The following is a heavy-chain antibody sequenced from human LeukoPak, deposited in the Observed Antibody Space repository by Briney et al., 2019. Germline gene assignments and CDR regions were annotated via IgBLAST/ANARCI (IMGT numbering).Heavy chain of an antibody. CDR2: INPSGGST. CDR1: GYTFTSYY. Sequence: GASVKVSCKASGYTFTSYYMHWVRQAPGQGLEWMGIINPSGGSTSYAQKFQGRVTMTRDTSTSTVYMELSSLRSEDTAVYYCASTKPSITMIVVVISAFDIWGQGTMVTVSS. J-gene: IGHJ3*02. V-gene: IGHV1-46*01. D-gene: IGHD3-22*01. CDR3: ASTKPSITMIVVVISAFDI.